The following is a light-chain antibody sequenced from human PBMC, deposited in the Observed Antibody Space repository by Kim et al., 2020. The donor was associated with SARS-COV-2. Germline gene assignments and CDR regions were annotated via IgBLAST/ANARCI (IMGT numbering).Light chain of an antibody. CDR1: QSVLYSSDNRNY. Sequence: DIVMTQSPDSLAVSLGERATINCKSSQSVLYSSDNRNYFAWYRQTPGQPPQLLIYWASTRESGVPDRFSGSGSGTDFTLTISSLQADDVAVYYCQQYYSVPYTFGQGTKLEIK. J-gene: IGKJ2*01. CDR2: WAS. CDR3: QQYYSVPYT. V-gene: IGKV4-1*01.